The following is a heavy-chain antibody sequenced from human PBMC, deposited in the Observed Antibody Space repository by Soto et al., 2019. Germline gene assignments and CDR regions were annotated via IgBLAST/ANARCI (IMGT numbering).Heavy chain of an antibody. Sequence: PSETLSLTCTVSGGSISSGGYFRSLIRQHPGKGLEWIGFIYYSGSTYYNPSLKSRVTISVDTSKNQFSLKLSSVTAADTSLYYCAREGAAPYYYYGMDVWGQGTTVTVSS. CDR1: GGSISSGGYF. D-gene: IGHD6-6*01. CDR3: AREGAAPYYYYGMDV. CDR2: IYYSGST. V-gene: IGHV4-31*03. J-gene: IGHJ6*02.